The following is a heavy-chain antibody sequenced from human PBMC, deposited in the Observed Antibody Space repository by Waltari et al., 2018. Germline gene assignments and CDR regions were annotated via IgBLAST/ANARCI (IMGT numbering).Heavy chain of an antibody. Sequence: QVQLVQSGAEVRKPGASVKVSCKASGYTFGSFDINWVRQAAGQGLEWMGWMYPQSGTTGYAQNFQCRITMTRNTSTSTAYMELSGLTSGDTAVYYCARVKGNSGYDPFESWGQGTLVT. V-gene: IGHV1-8*01. CDR3: ARVKGNSGYDPFES. CDR2: MYPQSGTT. J-gene: IGHJ4*02. D-gene: IGHD5-12*01. CDR1: GYTFGSFD.